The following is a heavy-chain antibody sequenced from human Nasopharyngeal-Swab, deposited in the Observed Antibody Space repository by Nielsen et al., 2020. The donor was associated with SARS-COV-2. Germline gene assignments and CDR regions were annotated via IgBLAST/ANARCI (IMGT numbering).Heavy chain of an antibody. D-gene: IGHD3-10*01. J-gene: IGHJ6*02. V-gene: IGHV4-34*01. Sequence: SETLSLTCAVYGGSFSGYYWSWIPQPPGKGLEWIGEINHSGSTNYNPSLKSRVTISVDTSKNQFSLKLSSVTAADTAVYYFARLGITMVRGVSGMDVWGQGITVTVSS. CDR1: GGSFSGYY. CDR3: ARLGITMVRGVSGMDV. CDR2: INHSGST.